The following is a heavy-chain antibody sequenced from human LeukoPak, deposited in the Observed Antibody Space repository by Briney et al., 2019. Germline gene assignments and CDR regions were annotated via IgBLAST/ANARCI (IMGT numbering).Heavy chain of an antibody. CDR3: AKGSRGFLEWLSWYYYYGMDV. V-gene: IGHV3-23*01. D-gene: IGHD3-3*01. Sequence: GGSLRLSCAASGFTFTNYAMSWVRQAPGKGLEWVSSISGSGGSTYYTDSVKGRFTISRDNSKNKLYLQVNSLRAEDTAVYYCAKGSRGFLEWLSWYYYYGMDVWGQGTTVTVSS. CDR1: GFTFTNYA. CDR2: ISGSGGST. J-gene: IGHJ6*02.